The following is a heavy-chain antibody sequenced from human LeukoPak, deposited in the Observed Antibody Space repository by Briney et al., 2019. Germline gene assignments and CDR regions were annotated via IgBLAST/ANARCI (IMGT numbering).Heavy chain of an antibody. CDR3: ARLEVAGINDY. Sequence: PSVTLSLTCTVSGGSISSSSYYWGWIRQPPGKGLEWIGSIYYSGRTYYNPSLKSRVTISVDTSKNQFSLKLSSVTAADTAVYYCARLEVAGINDYWGQGTLVTVSS. V-gene: IGHV4-39*01. J-gene: IGHJ4*02. CDR1: GGSISSSSYY. D-gene: IGHD6-19*01. CDR2: IYYSGRT.